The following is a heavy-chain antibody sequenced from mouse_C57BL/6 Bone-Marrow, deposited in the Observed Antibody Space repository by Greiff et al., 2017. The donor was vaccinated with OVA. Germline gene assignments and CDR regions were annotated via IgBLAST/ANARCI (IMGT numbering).Heavy chain of an antibody. CDR1: GYTFTSYG. CDR3: ASHGSSGY. CDR2: IYPKSGNT. J-gene: IGHJ2*01. Sequence: QVQLQQSGAELARPGASVKLSCKASGYTFTSYGISWVRQRTGQGLEWMGGIYPKSGNTKYNEKFKGKATLTADKSPSPAYMELRGLTSEDSAVYFCASHGSSGYWGQGATLTVSS. V-gene: IGHV1-81*01. D-gene: IGHD1-1*01.